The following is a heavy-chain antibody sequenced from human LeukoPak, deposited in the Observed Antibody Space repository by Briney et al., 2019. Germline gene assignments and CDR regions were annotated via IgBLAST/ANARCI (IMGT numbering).Heavy chain of an antibody. Sequence: PGGSLRLSCAGSGFTFNSYLMSWVRQAPGKGLVWVSRIDGDGATTSYEDSVKGRFTISRDNANNMVYLEMNSLRVEDTAVYYCTRDSGADRRYFDLWGRGTLVTVSS. D-gene: IGHD7-27*01. CDR1: GFTFNSYL. J-gene: IGHJ2*01. CDR2: IDGDGATT. CDR3: TRDSGADRRYFDL. V-gene: IGHV3-74*01.